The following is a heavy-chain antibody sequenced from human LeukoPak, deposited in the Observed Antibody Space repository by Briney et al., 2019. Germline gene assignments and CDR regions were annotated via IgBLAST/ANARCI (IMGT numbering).Heavy chain of an antibody. J-gene: IGHJ4*02. Sequence: GASVKVSCKTSGYTFTAFYMHWVRQAPGQGLEWMGWINPNSGGTNYAQKFQGRVTMTRDTSISTAYMELNRLRSDDTAVYYCARVVVITSGVDYWGQGTLVTVSS. V-gene: IGHV1-2*02. CDR3: ARVVVITSGVDY. CDR2: INPNSGGT. CDR1: GYTFTAFY. D-gene: IGHD3-22*01.